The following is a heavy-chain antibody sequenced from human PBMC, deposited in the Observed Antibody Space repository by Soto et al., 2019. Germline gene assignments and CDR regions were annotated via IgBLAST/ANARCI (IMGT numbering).Heavy chain of an antibody. CDR3: ARRVIWGEFDY. CDR1: GGSISSSSYY. Sequence: QLQLQESGPGLVKPSETLSLNCTVSGGSISSSSYYWGWIRQPPGKGLEWIGSIYYSGSTYYNPSLKSRVTISVDTSKNQLSLKLRSVTAADTAVYYCARRVIWGEFDYWGQGTLVTVSS. CDR2: IYYSGST. J-gene: IGHJ4*02. D-gene: IGHD2-21*01. V-gene: IGHV4-39*01.